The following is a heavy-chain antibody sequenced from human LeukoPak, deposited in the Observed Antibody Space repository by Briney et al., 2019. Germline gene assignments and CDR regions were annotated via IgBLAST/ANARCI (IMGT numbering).Heavy chain of an antibody. D-gene: IGHD6-19*01. CDR1: GYTFTGYY. J-gene: IGHJ4*02. CDR2: ISPNSGGT. Sequence: ASVKVSCKASGYTFTGYYMHWVRQAPGQGLEWMGWISPNSGGTNYAQKFQGRVTMTRDTSISTAYMGLSRLRSDDTAVYYCARMNRWYSSGEQLDYFDYWGQGTLVTVSS. CDR3: ARMNRWYSSGEQLDYFDY. V-gene: IGHV1-2*02.